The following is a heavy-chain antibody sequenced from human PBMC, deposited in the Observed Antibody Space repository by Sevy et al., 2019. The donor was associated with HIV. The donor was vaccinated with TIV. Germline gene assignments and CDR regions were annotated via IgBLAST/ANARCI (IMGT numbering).Heavy chain of an antibody. D-gene: IGHD2-2*01. V-gene: IGHV1-69*04. CDR3: ARAGRCSSTSCYGVGSNWFDP. CDR1: GGTFSSYA. Sequence: VKVSCKASGGTFSSYAISWVRQAPGQGLEWMGRIIPILGIANYAQKFQGRVTITADKSTSTAYMELSSLRSEDTAGYYCARAGRCSSTSCYGVGSNWFDPWGQGTLVTVSS. CDR2: IIPILGIA. J-gene: IGHJ5*02.